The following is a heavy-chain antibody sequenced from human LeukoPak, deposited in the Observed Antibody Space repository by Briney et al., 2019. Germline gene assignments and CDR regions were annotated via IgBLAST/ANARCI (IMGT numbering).Heavy chain of an antibody. J-gene: IGHJ3*02. V-gene: IGHV4-39*01. CDR1: GGSISSSSYY. Sequence: SETLSLTCTVSGGSISSSSYYWGWIRQPPGKGLEWIGSIYYSGSTYYNPSLKSRVTISVDTSKNQFSLKLSSVTAADTAVYYCARKGRDASDIWGQGTMVTVSS. CDR3: ARKGRDASDI. CDR2: IYYSGST.